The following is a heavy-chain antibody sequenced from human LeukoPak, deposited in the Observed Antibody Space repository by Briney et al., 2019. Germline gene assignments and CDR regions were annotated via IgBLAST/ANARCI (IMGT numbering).Heavy chain of an antibody. D-gene: IGHD6-19*01. J-gene: IGHJ4*02. Sequence: GGSLRLSCAASGFTFSSYAMSWVRQAPGKELEWVSVISGSGGNTYYADSVKGRFTISRDNSKNTLYLQMNSLRAVDTAIYYCAKDGKGAPVAGTGYFDYWGQGTLVTVSS. V-gene: IGHV3-23*01. CDR3: AKDGKGAPVAGTGYFDY. CDR2: ISGSGGNT. CDR1: GFTFSSYA.